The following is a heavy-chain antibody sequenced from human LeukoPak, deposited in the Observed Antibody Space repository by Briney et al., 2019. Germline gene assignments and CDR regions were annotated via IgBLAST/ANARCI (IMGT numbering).Heavy chain of an antibody. CDR2: IYCSGST. V-gene: IGHV4-59*01. CDR1: GGSISSYY. D-gene: IGHD3-22*01. CDR3: ARILYDSSGYLMDY. Sequence: SETLSLTCTVSGGSISSYYWSWIRQPPGKGLEWIGYIYCSGSTNYNPSLKSRVTTSVDTSKNQFSLKLSSVTAADTAVYYCARILYDSSGYLMDYWGQGTLVTVSS. J-gene: IGHJ4*02.